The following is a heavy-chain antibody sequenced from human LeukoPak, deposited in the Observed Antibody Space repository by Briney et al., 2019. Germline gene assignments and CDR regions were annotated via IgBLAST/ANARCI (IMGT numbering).Heavy chain of an antibody. Sequence: PGGSLRLSCAASGFPFSNYAMTWVRQAPGKGLERASGISDSGDRTYYADSVMGRFTISRDNSKNMLYLQMNSWRVEDTGLYYCAKGLGTSGYHDYWGQGTLVSVSS. J-gene: IGHJ4*02. CDR3: AKGLGTSGYHDY. CDR1: GFPFSNYA. D-gene: IGHD3-22*01. V-gene: IGHV3-23*01. CDR2: ISDSGDRT.